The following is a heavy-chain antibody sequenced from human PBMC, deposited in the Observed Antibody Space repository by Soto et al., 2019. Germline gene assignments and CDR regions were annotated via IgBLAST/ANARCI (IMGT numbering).Heavy chain of an antibody. CDR1: GGSISSYY. CDR2: IYYSGST. V-gene: IGHV4-59*01. CDR3: ARGQDYDPLWFDP. J-gene: IGHJ5*02. Sequence: ETLSLTCTVSGGSISSYYWSWIRQPPGKGLEWIGYIYYSGSTNYNPSLKSRVTISVDTSKNQFSLKLSSVTAADTAVYYCARGQDYDPLWFDPWGQGTLVTVSS. D-gene: IGHD4-17*01.